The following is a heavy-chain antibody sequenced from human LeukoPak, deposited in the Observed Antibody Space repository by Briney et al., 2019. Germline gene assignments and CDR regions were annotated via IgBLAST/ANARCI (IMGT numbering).Heavy chain of an antibody. Sequence: GGSLRLSCAASGFSFTGYWMHWVRQAPGKGLVWISRINIDASVTTYADSVKGRFTISRDNAKKTAYLQMNSLRAGDTAVYYCARVPVDGYSTSFDYWGQGSLVTVSS. CDR1: GFSFTGYW. J-gene: IGHJ4*02. V-gene: IGHV3-74*01. CDR2: INIDASVT. D-gene: IGHD2/OR15-2a*01. CDR3: ARVPVDGYSTSFDY.